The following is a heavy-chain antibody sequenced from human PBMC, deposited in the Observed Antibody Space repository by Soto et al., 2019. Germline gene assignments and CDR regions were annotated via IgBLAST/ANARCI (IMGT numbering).Heavy chain of an antibody. CDR1: GGSISSGDYY. J-gene: IGHJ6*02. CDR3: ARDESSSWLNYGMDV. V-gene: IGHV4-30-4*01. D-gene: IGHD6-13*01. Sequence: PSETLSLTCTVSGGSISSGDYYWSWIRQSPGKGLEWIGYIYYSGSTYYNPSLKSRVTISVDTSKNQFSLKLSSVTAADTAVYYCARDESSSWLNYGMDVWGQGTTVTVSS. CDR2: IYYSGST.